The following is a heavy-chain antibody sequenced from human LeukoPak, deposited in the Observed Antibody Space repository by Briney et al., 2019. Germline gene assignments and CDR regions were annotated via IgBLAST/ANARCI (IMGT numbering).Heavy chain of an antibody. CDR3: ARTLGELIFDY. CDR2: IIPILGIA. Sequence: SVKVSCKASGGTFSSYTISWVRQAPGQGLEWMGRIIPILGIADYAQKFQGRVTITADKSTSTAYMELSSLRSEDTAVYYCARTLGELIFDYWGQGNLATVSS. D-gene: IGHD1-26*01. J-gene: IGHJ4*02. CDR1: GGTFSSYT. V-gene: IGHV1-69*02.